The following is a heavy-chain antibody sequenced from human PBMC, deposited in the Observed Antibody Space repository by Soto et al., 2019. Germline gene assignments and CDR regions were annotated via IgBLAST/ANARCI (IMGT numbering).Heavy chain of an antibody. CDR1: GYTFTSYY. D-gene: IGHD3-22*01. V-gene: IGHV1-46*01. J-gene: IGHJ3*02. Sequence: GASVKVSCKASGYTFTSYYMHWVRQAPGQGLEWMGIINPSGGSTSYAQKFQGRVTMTRDTSTSTVYMELSSLRSEDTAVYYCARDQRSHNYYDSSEAGAFDIWAQGTMVTLSS. CDR3: ARDQRSHNYYDSSEAGAFDI. CDR2: INPSGGST.